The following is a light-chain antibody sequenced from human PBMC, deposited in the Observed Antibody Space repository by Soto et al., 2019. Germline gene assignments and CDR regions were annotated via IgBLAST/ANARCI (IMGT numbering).Light chain of an antibody. CDR3: SSFVGGNIYV. V-gene: IGLV2-8*01. CDR1: SSDVGGYDF. Sequence: QSALTQPPSASVSPGQSVTISCTGTSSDVGGYDFVAWHQQHPGKAPRLMIYDVSKRPSGVPDRFSGSKSGYTASLTVSGLQAEDEADYYCSSFVGGNIYVFGTGTKVTVL. CDR2: DVS. J-gene: IGLJ1*01.